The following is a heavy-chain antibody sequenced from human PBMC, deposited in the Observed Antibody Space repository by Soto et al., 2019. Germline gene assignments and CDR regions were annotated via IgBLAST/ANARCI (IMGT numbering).Heavy chain of an antibody. V-gene: IGHV1-58*01. CDR3: AAHPNRDAYNYGY. CDR2: IVVGSGST. J-gene: IGHJ4*02. CDR1: GLTFSSSA. D-gene: IGHD5-12*01. Sequence: QMQLVQSGPEVRKPGTSVKVSCKASGLTFSSSAVQWVRQARGERLEWIGWIVVGSGSTNYAQKFQERVTITRDMSKITAYMELSSLRSEETAVYYCAAHPNRDAYNYGYWGQGTLVTVSS.